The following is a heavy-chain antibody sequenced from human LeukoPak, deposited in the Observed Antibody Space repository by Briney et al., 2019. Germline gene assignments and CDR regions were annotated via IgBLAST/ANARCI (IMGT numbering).Heavy chain of an antibody. D-gene: IGHD4-17*01. CDR2: INPNSGTT. V-gene: IGHV1-46*01. CDR1: GYTFTSYH. J-gene: IGHJ4*02. CDR3: ARERHGAYVNDY. Sequence: ASVKVSCKASGYTFTSYHMHWVRQAPGQGLEWMGIINPNSGTTFYAHKFQGRVSLTRDTSTSTVYMELSSLTSDDTAVYYCARERHGAYVNDYWGQGTLVTVSS.